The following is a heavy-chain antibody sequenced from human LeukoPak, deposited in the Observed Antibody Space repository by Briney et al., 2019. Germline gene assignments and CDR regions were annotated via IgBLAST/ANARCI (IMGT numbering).Heavy chain of an antibody. J-gene: IGHJ4*02. Sequence: GGSLRLSCAASGFTFSSYAMNWVRQAPGKGLEWVSSISSRTTYIYYADSVKGRFTISRDNAKNSLYLQMNSLRAEDTAVYYCARDKVSVLNSGSIYYFDYWGQGTLVTVSS. CDR1: GFTFSSYA. CDR3: ARDKVSVLNSGSIYYFDY. CDR2: ISSRTTYI. D-gene: IGHD3-10*01. V-gene: IGHV3-21*01.